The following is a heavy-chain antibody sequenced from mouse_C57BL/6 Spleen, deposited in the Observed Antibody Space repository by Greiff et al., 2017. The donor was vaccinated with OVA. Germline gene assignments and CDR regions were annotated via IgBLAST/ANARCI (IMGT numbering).Heavy chain of an antibody. CDR2: INPSTGGT. J-gene: IGHJ2*01. D-gene: IGHD2-1*01. V-gene: IGHV1-42*01. CDR3: AHYGNYGY. CDR1: GYSFTGYY. Sequence: EVKLVESGPELVKPGASVKISCKASGYSFTGYYMNWVKQSPEKSLEWIGEINPSTGGTTYNQKFKAKATLTVDKSSSTAYMQLKSLTSEDSAVYYCAHYGNYGYWGQGTTLTVSS.